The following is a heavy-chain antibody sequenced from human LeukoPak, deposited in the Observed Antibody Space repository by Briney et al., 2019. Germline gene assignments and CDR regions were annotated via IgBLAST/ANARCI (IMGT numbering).Heavy chain of an antibody. Sequence: GGSLRLSCAASGFIFSTYGIHWVRQAPGKGLEWVAIISNDGSRKYYAHSVEGRFTISRDNSKNTLYLQMDSLRAEDTAVYYCARDRAWNYFDYWGQGTLVTVSS. V-gene: IGHV3-30*03. J-gene: IGHJ4*02. D-gene: IGHD3-3*01. CDR1: GFIFSTYG. CDR2: ISNDGSRK. CDR3: ARDRAWNYFDY.